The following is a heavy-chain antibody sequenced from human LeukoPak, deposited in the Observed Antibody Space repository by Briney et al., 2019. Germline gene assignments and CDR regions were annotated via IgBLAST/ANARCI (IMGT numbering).Heavy chain of an antibody. CDR3: AADRGGWSY. CDR2: ITGDGTHI. CDR1: GFTFSNYL. J-gene: IGHJ4*02. Sequence: VGSLRLSCAASGFTFSNYLMHWVRQAPGEGLVWVSRITGDGTHILYADSVKGRFTMSRDNAKNTLYLQMNSLRAGDTAVYYCAADRGGWSYWGQGTLVTVSS. V-gene: IGHV3-74*01. D-gene: IGHD6-19*01.